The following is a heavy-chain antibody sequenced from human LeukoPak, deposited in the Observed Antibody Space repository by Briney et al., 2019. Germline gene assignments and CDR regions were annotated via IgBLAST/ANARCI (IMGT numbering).Heavy chain of an antibody. Sequence: GGSLRLSCAASGFTVSSNYMSWIRQAPGKGLEWVSVIYRSGSTHYADSVKDRFIISRDNSKNTLYLQMNSLRAEDTAVYYCAKSAAEVTAMTLDYWGQGTLVTVSS. CDR1: GFTVSSNY. CDR3: AKSAAEVTAMTLDY. J-gene: IGHJ4*02. D-gene: IGHD2-21*02. V-gene: IGHV3-66*01. CDR2: IYRSGST.